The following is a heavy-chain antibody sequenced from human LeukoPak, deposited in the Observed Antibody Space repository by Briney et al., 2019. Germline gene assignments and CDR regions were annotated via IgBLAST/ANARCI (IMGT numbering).Heavy chain of an antibody. J-gene: IGHJ6*03. CDR1: GGSFSGHY. D-gene: IGHD3-3*01. V-gene: IGHV4-34*01. Sequence: SETLSLTCAVYGGSFSGHYLSWLRQPPGKGLEWIGEINHSGSTNYNPSLRSRVTISVDTSKNQFSLKLNSVTAADTAVYYCASGETDFWSGYYTGAPPSHKLNRDVWGKGTTVTVSS. CDR2: INHSGST. CDR3: ASGETDFWSGYYTGAPPSHKLNRDV.